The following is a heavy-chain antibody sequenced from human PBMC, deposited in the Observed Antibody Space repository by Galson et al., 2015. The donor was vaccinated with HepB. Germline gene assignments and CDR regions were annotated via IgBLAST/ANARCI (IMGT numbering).Heavy chain of an antibody. D-gene: IGHD3-10*01. V-gene: IGHV1-8*01. J-gene: IGHJ5*02. CDR2: MNPNSGNT. CDR3: ARGHSASWFGESSYQNWFDP. Sequence: SVKVSCKASGYTFTSYDINWVRQATGQGLEWMGWMNPNSGNTGYAQKFQGRVTMTRNTSISTAYMELSSLRSEDTAVYYCARGHSASWFGESSYQNWFDPWGQGTLVTVSS. CDR1: GYTFTSYD.